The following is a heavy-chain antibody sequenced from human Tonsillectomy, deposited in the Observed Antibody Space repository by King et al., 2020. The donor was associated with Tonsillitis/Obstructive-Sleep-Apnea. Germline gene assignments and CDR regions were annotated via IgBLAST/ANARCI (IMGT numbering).Heavy chain of an antibody. V-gene: IGHV1-18*01. D-gene: IGHD5-18*01. CDR2: ISAYNGNT. J-gene: IGHJ5*02. Sequence: VQLVESGAEVKKPGASVKVSCKASGYTFTSYGISWVRQAPGQGLEWMGWISAYNGNTNYAQKLQGRVTMTTDTSTSTAYMELRSLRSDDTAVYYCARDREGGYSYGSPSWFDPWGQGTLVTVSS. CDR1: GYTFTSYG. CDR3: ARDREGGYSYGSPSWFDP.